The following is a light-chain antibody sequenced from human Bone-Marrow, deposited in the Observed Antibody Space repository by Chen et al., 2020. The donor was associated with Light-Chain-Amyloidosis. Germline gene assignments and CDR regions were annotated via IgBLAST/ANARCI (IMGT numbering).Light chain of an antibody. CDR3: QQYNQWPKT. Sequence: EIVMTQSPVTLSVSPGERATLSCRASQSVRSNLAWYQQKPGQAPRLLIYGASTRATGIPARFSGSGSGTDCTLTISSIEAEDFAVYSCQQYNQWPKTFGRGTKVEI. J-gene: IGKJ1*01. CDR1: QSVRSN. CDR2: GAS. V-gene: IGKV3-15*01.